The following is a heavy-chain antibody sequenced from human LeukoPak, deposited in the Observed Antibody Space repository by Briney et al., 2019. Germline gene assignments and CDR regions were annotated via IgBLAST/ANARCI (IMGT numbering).Heavy chain of an antibody. CDR2: MNPNSGNT. V-gene: IGHV1-8*01. D-gene: IGHD3-22*01. CDR1: GYTFTSYD. Sequence: GASVKVSCKASGYTFTSYDINWVRQATGQGLEWMGWMNPNSGNTGYAQKFQGRVTMTRNTSISTAYMELSSLRSEDTAVYYCAREGRLYDSGGYSVFAAFDIWGQGTMVTVSS. J-gene: IGHJ3*02. CDR3: AREGRLYDSGGYSVFAAFDI.